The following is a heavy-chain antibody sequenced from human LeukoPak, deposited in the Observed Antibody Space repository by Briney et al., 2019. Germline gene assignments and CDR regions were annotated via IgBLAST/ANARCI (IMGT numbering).Heavy chain of an antibody. Sequence: SETLSLTCTVSGGSISSYYWSWIRQPPGKGLEWIGYIYYSGSTNYNPSLKSRVTISLDTSKSQFSLKLSSVTAADTAVYYCARHGGAPIAVAGTGPFDYCGQGTLVTVSS. V-gene: IGHV4-59*08. CDR3: ARHGGAPIAVAGTGPFDY. CDR1: GGSISSYY. J-gene: IGHJ4*01. CDR2: IYYSGST. D-gene: IGHD6-19*01.